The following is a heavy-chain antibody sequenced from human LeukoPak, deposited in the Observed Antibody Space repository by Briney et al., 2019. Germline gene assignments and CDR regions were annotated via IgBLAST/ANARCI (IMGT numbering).Heavy chain of an antibody. V-gene: IGHV1-24*01. CDR1: GYTLTELS. Sequence: GASVKVSCKVSGYTLTELSMHWVRQAPGEGLEWMGGFDPEDGETMYAQKFQGRVTMTEDTSTDTAYMELSSLRSEDTAVYYCARLLLNLPDAFDIWGQGTMVTVSS. J-gene: IGHJ3*02. D-gene: IGHD2-2*02. CDR2: FDPEDGET. CDR3: ARLLLNLPDAFDI.